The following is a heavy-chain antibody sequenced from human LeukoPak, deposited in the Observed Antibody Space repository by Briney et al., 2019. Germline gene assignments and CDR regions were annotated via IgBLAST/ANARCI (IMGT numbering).Heavy chain of an antibody. J-gene: IGHJ4*02. D-gene: IGHD3-22*01. CDR2: IIPIFGTA. CDR3: ARAIMGMIVSRYYFDY. V-gene: IGHV1-69*05. CDR1: GGTFSSYA. Sequence: VASVEVSCKASGGTFSSYAISWVRQAPGQGLEWMGGIIPIFGTANYAQKFQGRVTITTDESTSTAYMELSSLGSEDTAVYYCARAIMGMIVSRYYFDYWGQGTLVTVSS.